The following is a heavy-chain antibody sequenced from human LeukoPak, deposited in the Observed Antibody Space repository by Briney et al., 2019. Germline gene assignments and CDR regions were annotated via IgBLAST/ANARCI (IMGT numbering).Heavy chain of an antibody. V-gene: IGHV1-69*05. J-gene: IGHJ5*02. D-gene: IGHD6-13*01. CDR1: GGTFSSYA. CDR3: AREAAAGTWFDP. CDR2: IIPIFGTA. Sequence: SVKVSCKASGGTFSSYAISWVRQAPGQGLEWVGGIIPIFGTANYAQKFQGRVTITTDESTSTAYMELSSLRSEDTAVYYCAREAAAGTWFDPWGQGTLVTVSS.